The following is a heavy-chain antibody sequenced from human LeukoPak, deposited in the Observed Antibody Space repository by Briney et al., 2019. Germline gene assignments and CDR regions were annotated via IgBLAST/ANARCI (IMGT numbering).Heavy chain of an antibody. J-gene: IGHJ4*02. CDR3: ARGVEPLAANTLAY. V-gene: IGHV3-53*01. D-gene: IGHD1-14*01. CDR2: LNSDGNT. CDR1: GFTVITND. Sequence: AGGSLRLSCAASGFTVITNDMTWVRQAPGKGLEWVSVLNSDGNTKYADSVQGRFTISRDNSKNTLYLEMNSLSPDDTAVYYCARGVEPLAANTLAYWGQGTLVTVSS.